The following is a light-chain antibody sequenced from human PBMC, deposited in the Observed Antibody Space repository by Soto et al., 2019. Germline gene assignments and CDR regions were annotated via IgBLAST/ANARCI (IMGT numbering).Light chain of an antibody. CDR3: QQLNSYPPEVT. Sequence: DIQLTQSPSFLSASVGDRVTITCRASQGISSYLAWYQQKPGKAPKLLIYAASTLQSGDPSRFSGSQSGTEFTLTISSLQPEDFATYYCQQLNSYPPEVTFRPGTKVDIK. CDR1: QGISSY. CDR2: AAS. J-gene: IGKJ3*01. V-gene: IGKV1-9*01.